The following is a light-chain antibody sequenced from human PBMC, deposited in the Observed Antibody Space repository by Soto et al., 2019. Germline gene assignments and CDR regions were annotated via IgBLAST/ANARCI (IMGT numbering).Light chain of an antibody. V-gene: IGKV2-28*01. Sequence: DIVMTQSPLSLPVTPGEPASISCRSSQSLLHSNGYNYLDWYLQKPGQSPQLLIYLGSNRASGVPYRVSVSGSGTDSTLQISRSAADDAGFYFWIQALQPPLTFGVGSKVEIK. CDR1: QSLLHSNGYNY. CDR3: IQALQPPLT. J-gene: IGKJ4*01. CDR2: LGS.